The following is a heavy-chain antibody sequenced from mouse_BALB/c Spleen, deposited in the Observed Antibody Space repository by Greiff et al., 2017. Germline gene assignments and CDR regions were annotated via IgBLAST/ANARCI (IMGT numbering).Heavy chain of an antibody. J-gene: IGHJ3*01. V-gene: IGHV5-6-3*01. CDR1: GFTFSSYG. CDR3: ARDGAGTGWFAY. D-gene: IGHD4-1*01. Sequence: DVQLVESGGGLVQPGGSLKLSCAASGFTFSSYGMSWVRQTPDKRLELVATINSNGGSTYYPDSVKGRFTISRDNAKNTLYLQMSSLKSEDTAMYYCARDGAGTGWFAYWGQGTLVTVSA. CDR2: INSNGGST.